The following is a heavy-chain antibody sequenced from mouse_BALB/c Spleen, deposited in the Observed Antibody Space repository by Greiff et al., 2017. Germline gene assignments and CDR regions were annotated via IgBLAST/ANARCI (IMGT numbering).Heavy chain of an antibody. D-gene: IGHD2-14*01. CDR3: ARDHRYDGAWFAY. J-gene: IGHJ3*01. CDR2: IWVGGST. V-gene: IGHV2-9*02. CDR1: GFSLTSYG. Sequence: QVQLQQSGPGLVAPSQSLSITCTASGFSLTSYGVHWVRQPPGKGLEWLGVIWVGGSTNDNSALMSRLSISKDNSKSQVFLKMNSLQTDDTAMYYCARDHRYDGAWFAYWGQGTLVTVSA.